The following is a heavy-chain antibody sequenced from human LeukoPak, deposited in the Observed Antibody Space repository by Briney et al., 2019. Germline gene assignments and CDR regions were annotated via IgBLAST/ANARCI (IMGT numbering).Heavy chain of an antibody. Sequence: SVKVSCKASGGTFTSYAISWVRQAPGQGLEWMGRIIPIFGTANYAQKFRGRVTITTDESTSTAYMELSSLRSEDTAVYYCATNYDSSGYYGYWGQGTLVTVSS. D-gene: IGHD3-22*01. J-gene: IGHJ4*02. CDR2: IIPIFGTA. CDR3: ATNYDSSGYYGY. CDR1: GGTFTSYA. V-gene: IGHV1-69*05.